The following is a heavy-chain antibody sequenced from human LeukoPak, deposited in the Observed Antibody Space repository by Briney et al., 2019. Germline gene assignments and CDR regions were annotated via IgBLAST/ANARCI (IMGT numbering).Heavy chain of an antibody. V-gene: IGHV4-59*02. CDR3: ARGGFDWPQGGFDY. CDR2: IYYSGST. CDR1: GGSVNTYY. Sequence: SETLSLTCTVSGGSVNTYYWSWIRQPPGKGLEWIGYIYYSGSTNYNPSLKSRVTISVDTSKNQFSLKLSSVTAADTAVYYCARGGFDWPQGGFDYWGQXXLVXVSS. D-gene: IGHD3-9*01. J-gene: IGHJ4*02.